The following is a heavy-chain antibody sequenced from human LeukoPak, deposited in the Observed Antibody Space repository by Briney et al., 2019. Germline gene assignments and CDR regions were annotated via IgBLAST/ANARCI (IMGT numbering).Heavy chain of an antibody. CDR1: GYTFTSYD. V-gene: IGHV1-8*01. Sequence: GASVKVSCKASGYTFTSYDINWVRQATGQGLEWMGWMNPNSGNTGYAQKFQGRVTMTRNTSISTAYMELSSLRSEDTAVYYCARASSWYGTNWFDPWGQGTLVTVSS. J-gene: IGHJ5*02. CDR3: ARASSWYGTNWFDP. D-gene: IGHD6-13*01. CDR2: MNPNSGNT.